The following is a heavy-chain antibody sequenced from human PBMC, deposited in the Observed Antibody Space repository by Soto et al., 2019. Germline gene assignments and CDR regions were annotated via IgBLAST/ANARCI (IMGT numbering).Heavy chain of an antibody. V-gene: IGHV4-30-2*01. Sequence: QVQLQESGSGLVKPSETLSLTCSVSGDSITSGGYSWSWIRQPPRRGLEWIGYIYHTGSASNSPSLKGRVTISVDKSKNQFSLSLNSVTAADTAIYYCARAHYGPSGYYFDSWGQGSLFTVSS. CDR3: ARAHYGPSGYYFDS. J-gene: IGHJ4*02. CDR2: IYHTGSA. CDR1: GDSITSGGYS. D-gene: IGHD3-22*01.